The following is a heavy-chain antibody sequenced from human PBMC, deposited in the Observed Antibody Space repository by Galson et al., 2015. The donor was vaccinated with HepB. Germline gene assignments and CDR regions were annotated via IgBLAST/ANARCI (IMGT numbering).Heavy chain of an antibody. J-gene: IGHJ5*02. V-gene: IGHV3-30-3*01. D-gene: IGHD4-11*01. CDR3: ARGSRGDYSNYGAWFDP. CDR2: ISYNGSNK. Sequence: SLRLSCAASGFTFSSYAMHWVRQAPGKGLEWVAVISYNGSNKYYADSVKGRFTISRDNSKNTLYLQMNSLRAEDTAVYYCARGSRGDYSNYGAWFDPWGQGTLVTVSS. CDR1: GFTFSSYA.